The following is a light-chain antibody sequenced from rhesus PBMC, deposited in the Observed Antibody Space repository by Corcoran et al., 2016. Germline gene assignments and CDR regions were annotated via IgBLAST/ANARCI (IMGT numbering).Light chain of an antibody. CDR2: YAS. CDR3: QQYDDLPYS. J-gene: IGKJ2*01. CDR1: ENVNNY. Sequence: DIQMTQSPSSLSASVGDRVTITCRASENVNNYLHWYQQKPGKAPKLLLYYASSLQSGVPSRFRCSGSGTDYTLTISSLQPEDFATYYCQQYDDLPYSFGQGTKVEIK. V-gene: IGKV1-74*01.